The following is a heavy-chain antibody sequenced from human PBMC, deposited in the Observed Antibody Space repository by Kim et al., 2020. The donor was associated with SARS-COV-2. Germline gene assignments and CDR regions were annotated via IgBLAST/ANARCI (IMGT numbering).Heavy chain of an antibody. V-gene: IGHV4-59*08. J-gene: IGHJ4*02. CDR2: THYSGST. D-gene: IGHD3-10*01. CDR1: GDSINTYY. Sequence: SETLSPTCTVSGDSINTYYWSWIRQPPGKGLEWIAYTHYSGSTNYNPSLKSRVTISIDTSKNQLSLTLTSVTAADTAVYYCARHYASGTYPLDYWGQGTLVTVSS. CDR3: ARHYASGTYPLDY.